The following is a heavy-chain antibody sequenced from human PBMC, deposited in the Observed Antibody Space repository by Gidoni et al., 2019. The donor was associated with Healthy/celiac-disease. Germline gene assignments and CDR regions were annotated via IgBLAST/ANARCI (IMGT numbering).Heavy chain of an antibody. CDR2: ISYDGSNK. J-gene: IGHJ2*01. Sequence: QVQLVESGGGVVQPGRSLRLSCAASGFTFSSYAMHWVRQAPGKGLEWVAVISYDGSNKYYADSMKGRFTISRDNSKNTLYLQMNSLRAEDTAVYYCARAVGGPYSSGGGFDLWGRGTLVTVSS. V-gene: IGHV3-30*04. CDR3: ARAVGGPYSSGGGFDL. D-gene: IGHD2-21*01. CDR1: GFTFSSYA.